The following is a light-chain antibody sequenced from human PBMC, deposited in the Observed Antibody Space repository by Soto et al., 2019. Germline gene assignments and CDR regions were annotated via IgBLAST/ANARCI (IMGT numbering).Light chain of an antibody. V-gene: IGLV2-11*01. Sequence: QSVLTQPHSESGSPGQSVAISCSGTSSDVGGYNYVSWYQQHPGKAPKLIIFDVNKRPSGVPDRFSGSKSGSTASLTISGLQAEDEADYYCCSYGGSFYVVGTGTKLTVL. CDR1: SSDVGGYNY. CDR2: DVN. J-gene: IGLJ1*01. CDR3: CSYGGSFYV.